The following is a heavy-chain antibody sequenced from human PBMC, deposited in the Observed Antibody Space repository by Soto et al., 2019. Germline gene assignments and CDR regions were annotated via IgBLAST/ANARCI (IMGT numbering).Heavy chain of an antibody. CDR1: GGTFSSHA. V-gene: IGHV1-69*01. CDR2: ITPIFSSA. J-gene: IGHJ4*02. D-gene: IGHD5-18*01. Sequence: QVQLVQSGAEVKKPGSSVKVSCKTSGGTFSSHAISWVRQAPGQGLEWMGGITPIFSSANYAQMFQGRVRITAVESTSTGYMELSSLRSEDTAVYYCARRGGYSYGPGHLEGLRETYQFDNWGQGTLVTVSS. CDR3: ARRGGYSYGPGHLEGLRETYQFDN.